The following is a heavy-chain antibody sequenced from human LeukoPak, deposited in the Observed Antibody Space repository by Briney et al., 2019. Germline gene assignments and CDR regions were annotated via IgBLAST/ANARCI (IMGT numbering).Heavy chain of an antibody. D-gene: IGHD1-26*01. J-gene: IGHJ4*02. CDR1: GDSVSTISAA. CDR3: ARGQEWELGYFDY. CDR2: TYYRSKWYN. V-gene: IGHV6-1*01. Sequence: SQTLSLTCAISGDSVSTISAAWNWIRQTPSRGLEWLGRTYYRSKWYNDYALSVKSRITINPDTSKNQFSLQLSSVTPEDTAVYYCARGQEWELGYFDYWGQGTLVTVSS.